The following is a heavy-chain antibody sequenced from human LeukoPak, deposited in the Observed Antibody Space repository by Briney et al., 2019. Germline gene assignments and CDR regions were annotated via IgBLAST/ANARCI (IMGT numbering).Heavy chain of an antibody. Sequence: PGGSLTLSCAASGFSFSSYGMHWVRQAPGKGLEWVAVISYDGSNKYYADSVKGRFTISRDNSKNTLYLQMNSLRAEDTAVYYCANSVYDYWGQGTLVTVSS. CDR2: ISYDGSNK. D-gene: IGHD5/OR15-5a*01. CDR1: GFSFSSYG. V-gene: IGHV3-30*18. CDR3: ANSVYDY. J-gene: IGHJ4*02.